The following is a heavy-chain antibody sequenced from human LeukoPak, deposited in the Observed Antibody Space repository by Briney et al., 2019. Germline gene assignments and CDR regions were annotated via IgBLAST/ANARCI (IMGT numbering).Heavy chain of an antibody. D-gene: IGHD4-23*01. V-gene: IGHV1-18*01. CDR2: ISAYNGNT. J-gene: IGHJ4*02. CDR1: GYTFTSYG. CDR3: ARQGYGGHSRGAADY. Sequence: PSVKVSCKASGYTFTSYGISWVRQAPGQGREWVGWISAYNGNTNYAQKLQGRVTMTTDTSTSTAYMELRSLRSDDTAVYYCARQGYGGHSRGAADYWGQGTLVTVSS.